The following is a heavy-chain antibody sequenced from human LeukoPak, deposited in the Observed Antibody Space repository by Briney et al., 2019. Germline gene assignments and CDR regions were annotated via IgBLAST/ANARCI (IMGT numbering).Heavy chain of an antibody. J-gene: IGHJ5*02. CDR1: GFTFSSYG. V-gene: IGHV3-23*01. Sequence: GGSLRLSCAASGFTFSSYGMSWVRQAPGKGLEWVSAISGSGGSTYYADSVKGRFTISRDNSKNTLYLQMNSLRAEDTAVYYCAKGPPRPFGRFGESPSPWGQGTLVTVSS. CDR2: ISGSGGST. CDR3: AKGPPRPFGRFGESPSP. D-gene: IGHD3-10*01.